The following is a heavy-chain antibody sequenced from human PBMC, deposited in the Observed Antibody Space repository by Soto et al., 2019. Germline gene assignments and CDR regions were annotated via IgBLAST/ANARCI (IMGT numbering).Heavy chain of an antibody. V-gene: IGHV1-3*04. D-gene: IGHD2-15*01. CDR2: INTATGDT. CDR3: ARTRGYCSGGSCYPLDY. Sequence: QVQVVQSGAGVKKPGATANVSCKASGYRFTAYDMHWVRQAPGQRLEWLGWINTATGDTKYSPSFQGRVTLTRDTSATTAYMEVSGLGFEDTAVYYCARTRGYCSGGSCYPLDYWGQGTLVTVSS. CDR1: GYRFTAYD. J-gene: IGHJ4*02.